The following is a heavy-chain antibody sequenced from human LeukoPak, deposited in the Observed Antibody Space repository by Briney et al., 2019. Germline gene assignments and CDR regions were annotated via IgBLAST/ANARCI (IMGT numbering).Heavy chain of an antibody. Sequence: ASVKVSCKASGYTFTGYYMHWVRQAPGQGVEWMGRINPNSGGTNYAQNFPPTVTMTRDTSISTAYMDLSRLRSDDTAVYYCARSGIAAAGTPQGIYYYYYMDVWGKGTTVTVPS. CDR3: ARSGIAAAGTPQGIYYYYYMDV. CDR1: GYTFTGYY. J-gene: IGHJ6*03. CDR2: INPNSGGT. V-gene: IGHV1-2*06. D-gene: IGHD6-13*01.